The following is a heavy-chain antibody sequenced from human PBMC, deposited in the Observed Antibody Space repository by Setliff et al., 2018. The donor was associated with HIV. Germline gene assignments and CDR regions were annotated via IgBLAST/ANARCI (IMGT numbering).Heavy chain of an antibody. Sequence: TSETLSLTCSVSGDDINRDFWTWMRQPPRKGLEWMGYVQYVGPANYNPSLQSRPTLSIDTSKNQFSLKLISVTAADTAVYYCARGEPPASRSGLLYWGQGMLVTVSS. V-gene: IGHV4-59*01. CDR2: VQYVGPA. J-gene: IGHJ4*02. CDR3: ARGEPPASRSGLLY. D-gene: IGHD3-22*01. CDR1: GDDINRDF.